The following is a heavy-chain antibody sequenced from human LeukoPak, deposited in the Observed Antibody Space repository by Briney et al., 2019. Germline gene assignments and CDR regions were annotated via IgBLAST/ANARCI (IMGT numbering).Heavy chain of an antibody. D-gene: IGHD6-19*01. CDR2: ISDSGGAT. CDR3: AKEEPGIAVAGYDY. J-gene: IGHJ4*02. V-gene: IGHV3-23*01. CDR1: GFTFNNYA. Sequence: HPGGSLRLSCAASGFTFNNYAMSWVRQAPGKGLEWVSSISDSGGATYYADSAKGRFIISRDNSKNTLYLQMNSLRVEDTAVYYCAKEEPGIAVAGYDYWGQGTLVTVSS.